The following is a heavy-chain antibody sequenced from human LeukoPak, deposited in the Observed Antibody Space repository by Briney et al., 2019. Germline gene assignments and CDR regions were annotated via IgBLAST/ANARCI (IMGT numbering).Heavy chain of an antibody. Sequence: SETLSLTCAVYGGSFSGYYWSWIRQPPGKGLEWIGEINHSGGTNYNPSLKSRVTISVDTSKNQFSLKLSSVTAADTAVYYCARHMVVVIADAFDIWGQGTMVTVSS. CDR2: INHSGGT. V-gene: IGHV4-34*01. CDR3: ARHMVVVIADAFDI. D-gene: IGHD2-15*01. J-gene: IGHJ3*02. CDR1: GGSFSGYY.